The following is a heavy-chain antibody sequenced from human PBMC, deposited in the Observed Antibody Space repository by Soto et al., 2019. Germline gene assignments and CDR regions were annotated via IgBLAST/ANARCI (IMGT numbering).Heavy chain of an antibody. J-gene: IGHJ4*02. Sequence: GGSLRLSCAASGFTFSDYYMSWIRQAPGKGLEWVSYISSSGSTIYYADSVKGRFTISRDNAKNSLYLQMNSLRAEDTAVYYCARDPLHYDSSGYYYVLDYWGQGTLVTVPQ. CDR2: ISSSGSTI. D-gene: IGHD3-22*01. CDR1: GFTFSDYY. CDR3: ARDPLHYDSSGYYYVLDY. V-gene: IGHV3-11*04.